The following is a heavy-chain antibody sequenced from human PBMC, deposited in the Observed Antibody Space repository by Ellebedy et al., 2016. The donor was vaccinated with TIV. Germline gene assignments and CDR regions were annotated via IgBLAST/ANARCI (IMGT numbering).Heavy chain of an antibody. CDR2: ISSSSSYI. Sequence: GESLKISCAASGFTFSSYSMNWVRQAPGKGLEWVSSISSSSSYIYYADSVKGRFTISRDNAKNSLYLQMNSLRAEDTAVYYCARDKPGPGFDPWGQGTLVTVSS. J-gene: IGHJ5*02. CDR1: GFTFSSYS. V-gene: IGHV3-21*01. CDR3: ARDKPGPGFDP.